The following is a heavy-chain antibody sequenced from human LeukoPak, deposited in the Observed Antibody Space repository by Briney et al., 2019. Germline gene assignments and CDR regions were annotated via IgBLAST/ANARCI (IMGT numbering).Heavy chain of an antibody. V-gene: IGHV4-38-2*02. CDR3: TRGWFGEPLDY. CDR1: SYSSSSGYY. Sequence: SETLSRTCTVYSYSSSSGYYLGWIRQPPGEGLEWIGSIYHSGSTYYNRSLKSRVTISVDSYKNQFSLKLSSVTAADTAVYYCTRGWFGEPLDYWGQGTLVTVSS. J-gene: IGHJ4*02. CDR2: IYHSGST. D-gene: IGHD3-10*01.